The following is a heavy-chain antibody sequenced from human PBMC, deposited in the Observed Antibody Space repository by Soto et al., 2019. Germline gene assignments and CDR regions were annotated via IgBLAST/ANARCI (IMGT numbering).Heavy chain of an antibody. J-gene: IGHJ4*02. CDR3: TRSLVGATDFDY. D-gene: IGHD1-26*01. V-gene: IGHV3-49*04. CDR1: GFTFGDYA. Sequence: GSLRLSCTASGFTFGDYAMSWVRQAPGKGLEWVGFIRSKAYGGTTEYAASVKGRFTISRDDSKSIAYLQMNSLKTEDTAVYYCTRSLVGATDFDYWGQGTLVTAPQ. CDR2: IRSKAYGGTT.